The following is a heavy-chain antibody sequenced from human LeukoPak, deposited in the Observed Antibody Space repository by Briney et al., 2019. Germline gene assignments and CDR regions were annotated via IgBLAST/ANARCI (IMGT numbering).Heavy chain of an antibody. V-gene: IGHV4-39*07. J-gene: IGHJ6*02. CDR2: IYYSGST. D-gene: IGHD3-9*01. CDR1: GGSISSGNYY. CDR3: ARGGYFDWLDYYGMDV. Sequence: SETLSLTCTVSGGSISSGNYYWGWIRQPPGKGLEWIGSIYYSGSTYYNPSLKSRVTISVDTSKNQFSLKLSSVTAADTAVYYCARGGYFDWLDYYGMDVWGQGTTVTVSS.